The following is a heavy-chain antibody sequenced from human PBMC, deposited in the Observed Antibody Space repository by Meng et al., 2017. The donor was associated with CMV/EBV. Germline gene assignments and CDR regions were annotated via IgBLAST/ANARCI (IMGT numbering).Heavy chain of an antibody. Sequence: TLKESGPTLVKPTQTLTSTCTFAGFSLSTSGVVVGWIRQHPGKALEWLALIYWDDDKRYSPSLKSRLTITKDTSKNQVVLTMTNMDPVDTATYYCAHKGRRMAAAGINWFDPWGQGTLVTVSS. CDR2: IYWDDDK. J-gene: IGHJ5*02. V-gene: IGHV2-5*02. CDR1: GFSLSTSGVV. CDR3: AHKGRRMAAAGINWFDP. D-gene: IGHD6-13*01.